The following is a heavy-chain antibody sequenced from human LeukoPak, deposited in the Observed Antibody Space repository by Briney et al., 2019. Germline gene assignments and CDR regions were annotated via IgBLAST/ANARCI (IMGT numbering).Heavy chain of an antibody. Sequence: SETLSLTCTVSGGSITSYYWSWIRQPAGKGLEWIGRIYTSESPTYNPSLKSRVTMSLDPSRNQLSLKLTSVTAADTAMYYCARVQWELGFDHWGQGTLVTVSS. CDR1: GGSITSYY. CDR3: ARVQWELGFDH. CDR2: IYTSESP. J-gene: IGHJ4*02. V-gene: IGHV4-4*07. D-gene: IGHD4-23*01.